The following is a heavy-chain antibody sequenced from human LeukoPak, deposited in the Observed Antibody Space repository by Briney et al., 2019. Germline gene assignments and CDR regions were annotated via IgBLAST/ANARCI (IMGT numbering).Heavy chain of an antibody. CDR1: GFTFSSYA. V-gene: IGHV3-30-3*01. J-gene: IGHJ4*02. Sequence: GRSLRLSCAASGFTFSSYAMHWVRQAPGKGLEWVAVISYDGSNKYYADSVKGRFTISRDNSRNTLYLQMNSLRAEDTAVYYCARGHPYFVVVVADGPSFDYWGQGTLVTVSS. D-gene: IGHD2-15*01. CDR3: ARGHPYFVVVVADGPSFDY. CDR2: ISYDGSNK.